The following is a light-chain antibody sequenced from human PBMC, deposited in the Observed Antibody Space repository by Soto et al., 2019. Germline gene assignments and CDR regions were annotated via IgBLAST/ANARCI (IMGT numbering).Light chain of an antibody. CDR2: GAS. CDR1: QSVSTK. J-gene: IGKJ4*01. Sequence: EIVMTQSPSTLSVSPGESATLSCRASQSVSTKLAWYRQKPGQAPRLLIYGASTRATGIPIRFSGSRSGTEFILTINGLQFEDFAVYYCQRYNNWPLTFGGGTKVDIK. V-gene: IGKV3-15*01. CDR3: QRYNNWPLT.